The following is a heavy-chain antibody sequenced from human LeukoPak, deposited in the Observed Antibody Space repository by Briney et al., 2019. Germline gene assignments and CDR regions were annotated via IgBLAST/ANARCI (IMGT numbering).Heavy chain of an antibody. CDR3: ARVLPITPYFDY. Sequence: SETLSLTCTVSGGSISSSSYYWGWIRQPPGKGLEWIGSIYYSGSTYYNPSLKSRVNISVDTSKNQFSLKLSSVAAADTAVYYCARVLPITPYFDYWGQGTLVTVSS. D-gene: IGHD1-20*01. V-gene: IGHV4-39*07. CDR2: IYYSGST. J-gene: IGHJ4*02. CDR1: GGSISSSSYY.